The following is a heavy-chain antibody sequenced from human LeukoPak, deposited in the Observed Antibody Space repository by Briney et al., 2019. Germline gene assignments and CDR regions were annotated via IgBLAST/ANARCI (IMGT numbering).Heavy chain of an antibody. D-gene: IGHD6-19*01. Sequence: SETLSLTCAVYGGSFSGYYWSWIRQPPGKGLEWIGEINHSGSTNYNPSLKSRVTISVDTSKNQFSLKLSSVTAADTAVYYCARMVRIAVAGTFPYYFDYWGQGTLVTVSS. CDR3: ARMVRIAVAGTFPYYFDY. V-gene: IGHV4-34*01. CDR2: INHSGST. J-gene: IGHJ4*02. CDR1: GGSFSGYY.